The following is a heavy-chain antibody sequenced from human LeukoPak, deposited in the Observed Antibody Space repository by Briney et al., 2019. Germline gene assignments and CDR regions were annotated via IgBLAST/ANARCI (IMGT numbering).Heavy chain of an antibody. CDR1: GGSISSYY. D-gene: IGHD2-15*01. V-gene: IGHV4-59*08. CDR2: IYYSGST. CDR3: AMGYCSGGSCYFDY. J-gene: IGHJ4*02. Sequence: PSETLSLTCTVSGGSISSYYWSWIRQPPGKGLEWIGYIYYSGSTNYNPSPKSRVTISVDTSKNQFSLKLSSVTAADTAVYYCAMGYCSGGSCYFDYWGQGTLVTVSS.